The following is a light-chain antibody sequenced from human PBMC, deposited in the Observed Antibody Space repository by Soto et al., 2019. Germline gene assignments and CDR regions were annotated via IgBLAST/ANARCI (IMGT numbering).Light chain of an antibody. J-gene: IGKJ3*01. CDR2: GAS. V-gene: IGKV3-20*01. CDR1: QSVSSSY. Sequence: EIVLTQSPGTLSLSPGERATLSCRASQSVSSSYLDWYQQKPGQAPRLLIYGASSRATGIPDRFSGSGSGTDFTLTISRLEPEDFGVYYCQQYGSSFTFGRGTKVDIK. CDR3: QQYGSSFT.